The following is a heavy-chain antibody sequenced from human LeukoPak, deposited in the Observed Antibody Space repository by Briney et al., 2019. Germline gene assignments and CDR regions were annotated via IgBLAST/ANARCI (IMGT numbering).Heavy chain of an antibody. Sequence: SETLSLTCAVYGGSFSGYYWSWIRQPPGKGLEWIGEINHSGSTNYNPSLKSRVTISVDRSKNQFSLKLSSVTAADTAVYYCASYHDYGDYWGQGTLVTVSS. CDR1: GGSFSGYY. CDR3: ASYHDYGDY. V-gene: IGHV4-34*01. J-gene: IGHJ4*02. CDR2: INHSGST. D-gene: IGHD2-2*01.